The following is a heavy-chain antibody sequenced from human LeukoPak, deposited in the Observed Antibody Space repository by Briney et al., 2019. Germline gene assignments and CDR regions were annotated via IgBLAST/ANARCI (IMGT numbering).Heavy chain of an antibody. CDR2: ISYDGSNK. V-gene: IGHV3-30*04. CDR1: GFTFSSYA. Sequence: GGSLRLSCAASGFTFSSYAMHWVRQAPGKGLEWVAVISYDGSNKYYADSVKGRFTISRDNSKNTLYLQMNSLRAEDTAVYYCARGYVRYCYGDTLDYWGQGTLVTVSS. J-gene: IGHJ4*02. CDR3: ARGYVRYCYGDTLDY. D-gene: IGHD5-18*01.